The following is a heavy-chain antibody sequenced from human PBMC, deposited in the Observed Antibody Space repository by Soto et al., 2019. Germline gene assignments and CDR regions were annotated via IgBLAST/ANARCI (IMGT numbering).Heavy chain of an antibody. CDR1: GGTFSSYA. Sequence: QVQLVQSGAEVKKPGSSVKVSCKASGGTFSSYAISWVRQAPGQGLEWMGGIIPIFGTANYAQKFQGRDTITADESTCAAYMALSSLRSEDTAVYYCARDWFYGSGSYDLWGRGTLVTVSS. D-gene: IGHD3-10*01. J-gene: IGHJ2*01. V-gene: IGHV1-69*01. CDR3: ARDWFYGSGSYDL. CDR2: IIPIFGTA.